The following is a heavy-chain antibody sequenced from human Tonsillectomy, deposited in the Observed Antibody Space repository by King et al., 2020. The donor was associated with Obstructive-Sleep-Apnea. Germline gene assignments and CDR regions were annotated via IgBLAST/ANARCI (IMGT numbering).Heavy chain of an antibody. V-gene: IGHV4-34*01. D-gene: IGHD2-21*01. Sequence: VQLQQWGAGLLKPSETLSLTCAVYGGSFSGYYWSWIRQPLGKGLEWIGEINHSGSTNYNPSLKSRVSISVDTSKNQISLNLSSVTAADTAVYYCARIVRPDAWGQGTTVTVSS. CDR3: ARIVRPDA. CDR2: INHSGST. CDR1: GGSFSGYY. J-gene: IGHJ6*02.